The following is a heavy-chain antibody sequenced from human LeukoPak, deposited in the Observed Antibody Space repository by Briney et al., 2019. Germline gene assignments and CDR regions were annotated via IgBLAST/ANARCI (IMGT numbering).Heavy chain of an antibody. J-gene: IGHJ4*02. CDR3: VKGTRAPDF. CDR1: GVSLTGGY. V-gene: IGHV4-59*01. Sequence: PSETLSLTCTVSGVSLTGGYRSWYRQSPAKGLETIAYIANFGDSNLNPSLRSRATVSMDASKNQFSLKLTSVTAADTAVYYCVKGTRAPDFWGQGILVTVSS. CDR2: IANFGDS.